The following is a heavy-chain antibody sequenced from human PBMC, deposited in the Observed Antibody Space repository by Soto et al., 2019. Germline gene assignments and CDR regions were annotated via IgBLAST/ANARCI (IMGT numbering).Heavy chain of an antibody. CDR2: FDPEDGET. D-gene: IGHD2-15*01. J-gene: IGHJ4*02. CDR3: ATGTRNYCSGGSCYRGGVDY. Sequence: ASVKVSCKVSGYTLTELSMHWVRQAPGKGLEWMGGFDPEDGETIYAQKFQGRVTMTEDTSTDTAYMELSSLRSEDTAVYYCATGTRNYCSGGSCYRGGVDYWGQGTLVTVSS. V-gene: IGHV1-24*01. CDR1: GYTLTELS.